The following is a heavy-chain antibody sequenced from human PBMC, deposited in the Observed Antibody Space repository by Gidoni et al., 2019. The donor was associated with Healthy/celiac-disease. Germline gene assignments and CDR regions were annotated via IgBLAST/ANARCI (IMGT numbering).Heavy chain of an antibody. Sequence: EVQLVESGGGLVKPGGSLRLSCAASAFTFSIYSMNWVRQAPGKGLEWFSSISRSSSYISYADSVKGRFTISRANAKNSLYLQMNSLRAEDTAVYYCARDRRQLGDYWGQGTLVTISS. D-gene: IGHD6-6*01. J-gene: IGHJ4*02. V-gene: IGHV3-21*01. CDR2: ISRSSSYI. CDR3: ARDRRQLGDY. CDR1: AFTFSIYS.